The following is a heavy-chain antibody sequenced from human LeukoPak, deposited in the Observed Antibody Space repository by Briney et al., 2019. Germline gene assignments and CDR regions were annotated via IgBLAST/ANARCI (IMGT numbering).Heavy chain of an antibody. CDR3: ASGRWPWGNHVVVGGDFQH. CDR1: GFPFSTYW. J-gene: IGHJ1*01. D-gene: IGHD2-21*01. CDR2: IKQDGSEK. V-gene: IGHV3-7*02. Sequence: GGSLRLSCAASGFPFSTYWMNWVRQAPGKGLEWVANIKQDGSEKSYVDFVKGRFTISRDNAKNSLYLQMNSLRAEDTAVYYCASGRWPWGNHVVVGGDFQHWGQGTLVTVSS.